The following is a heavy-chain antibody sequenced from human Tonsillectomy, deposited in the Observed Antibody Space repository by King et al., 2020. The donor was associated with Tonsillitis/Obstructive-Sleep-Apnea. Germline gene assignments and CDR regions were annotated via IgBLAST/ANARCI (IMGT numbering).Heavy chain of an antibody. Sequence: VQLVESGAEVKKPGSSVKVSCKASGGTFSSYAISWVRQAPGQGLEWMGGIIPIFGTPNYAQHFHGRVTITADESTSTAYMDLSSLTSEDTAVYYCVREADRGQGGYMDVWGRGTTVTVSS. J-gene: IGHJ6*03. CDR2: IIPIFGTP. CDR3: VREADRGQGGYMDV. D-gene: IGHD3-16*01. CDR1: GGTFSSYA. V-gene: IGHV1-69*01.